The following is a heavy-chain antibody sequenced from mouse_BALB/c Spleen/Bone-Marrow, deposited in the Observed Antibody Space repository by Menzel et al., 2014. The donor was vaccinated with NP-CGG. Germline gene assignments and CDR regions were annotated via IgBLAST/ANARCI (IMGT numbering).Heavy chain of an antibody. V-gene: IGHV3-2*02. J-gene: IGHJ3*01. CDR3: AREDNYAFAY. Sequence: EVQLQESGPGLVKPSQSLSLTCTVTGCSITSDYAWNWIRQFPGDKLEWMGYINYSGFTTYNPPLKSRISIVRDTSKNQFFLQLNSVTTEDTATYYCAREDNYAFAYWGQGTLVTVSA. D-gene: IGHD1-3*01. CDR1: GCSITSDYA. CDR2: INYSGFT.